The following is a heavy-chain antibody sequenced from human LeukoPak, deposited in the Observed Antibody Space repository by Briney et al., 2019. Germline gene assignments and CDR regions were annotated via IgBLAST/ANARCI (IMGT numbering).Heavy chain of an antibody. D-gene: IGHD2-2*01. V-gene: IGHV1-18*01. CDR3: ARDNGGYCSSTSCYGMVAFDI. Sequence: ASVKVSCKASGGTFSSYGISWVRQAPGQGLEWMGWISAYNGNTNYAQKLQGRVTMTTDTSTSTAYMELRSLRSDDTAVYYCARDNGGYCSSTSCYGMVAFDIWGQGTMVTVSS. CDR1: GGTFSSYG. CDR2: ISAYNGNT. J-gene: IGHJ3*02.